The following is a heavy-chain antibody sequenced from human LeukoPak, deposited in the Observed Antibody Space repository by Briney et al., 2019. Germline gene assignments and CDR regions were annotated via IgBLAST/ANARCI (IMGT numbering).Heavy chain of an antibody. CDR3: ARDLDIAAAGTDY. D-gene: IGHD6-13*01. CDR1: GYTFSGYY. V-gene: IGHV1-2*02. Sequence: ASVKVSCKASGYTFSGYYMHWVRQAPGQGLEWMGWINPNSGGTKYAQKFQGRVTMTRDTSISTAYMELSRLRSDDTAVYYCARDLDIAAAGTDYWGQGTLVTVSS. CDR2: INPNSGGT. J-gene: IGHJ4*02.